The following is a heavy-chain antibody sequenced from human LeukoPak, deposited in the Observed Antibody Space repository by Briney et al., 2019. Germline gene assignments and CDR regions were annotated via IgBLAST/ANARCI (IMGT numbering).Heavy chain of an antibody. CDR1: GGSISSYY. Sequence: SETLSLTCTVSGGSISSYYWSWIRQPPGKGLEWIGSIYHSGSTYYNPSLKSRVTISVDTSKNQFSLKLSSVTAADTAVYYCARVTAYGDSEGDAFDIWGQGTMVTVSS. CDR2: IYHSGST. CDR3: ARVTAYGDSEGDAFDI. V-gene: IGHV4-38-2*02. J-gene: IGHJ3*02. D-gene: IGHD4-17*01.